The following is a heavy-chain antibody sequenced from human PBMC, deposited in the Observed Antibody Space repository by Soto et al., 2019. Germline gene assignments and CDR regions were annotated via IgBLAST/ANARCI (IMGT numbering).Heavy chain of an antibody. CDR2: IKQDGSEK. CDR3: ARETRYSSGWYMS. CDR1: GFTFSSYW. Sequence: GGSLRLSCAASGFTFSSYWMSWVRQAPGKGLEWVANIKQDGSEKYYVDSVKGRFTISRDNAKNSLYLQMNSLRAEDTAVYYCARETRYSSGWYMSWGQGTLVTVSS. V-gene: IGHV3-7*01. J-gene: IGHJ5*02. D-gene: IGHD6-19*01.